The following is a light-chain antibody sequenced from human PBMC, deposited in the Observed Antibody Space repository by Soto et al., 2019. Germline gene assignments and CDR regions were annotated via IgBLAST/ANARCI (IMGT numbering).Light chain of an antibody. V-gene: IGKV1-39*01. J-gene: IGKJ4*01. CDR1: QSISSY. Sequence: DIQMTQSPSSLSASVGDRVTITCLASQSISSYLNWYQQKPGKAPKLLIYTASSLHSGVPSRFSGSGSGTGFTLTISSLQPEDFAIYYCQQTYSTPHSFGGGTKVDIK. CDR2: TAS. CDR3: QQTYSTPHS.